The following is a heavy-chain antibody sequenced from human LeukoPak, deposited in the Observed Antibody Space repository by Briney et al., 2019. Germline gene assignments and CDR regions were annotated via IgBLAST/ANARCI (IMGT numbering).Heavy chain of an antibody. Sequence: GGSLRLSCAASGFTFSSYAMHWVRQAPGKGLEWVAVIWYDGSNKYYAGSVKGRFTISRDNSKNTLYLQMNSLRAEDTAVYYCARDYGDSDFDYWGQGTLVTVSS. V-gene: IGHV3-33*08. CDR2: IWYDGSNK. CDR3: ARDYGDSDFDY. J-gene: IGHJ4*02. D-gene: IGHD4-17*01. CDR1: GFTFSSYA.